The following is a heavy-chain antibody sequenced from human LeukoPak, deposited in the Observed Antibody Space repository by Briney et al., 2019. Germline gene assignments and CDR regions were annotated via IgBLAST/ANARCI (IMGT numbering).Heavy chain of an antibody. J-gene: IGHJ4*02. CDR3: AKGMQLWLFYFDY. CDR1: GFTFSSYA. V-gene: IGHV3-23*01. CDR2: ISGSGGST. Sequence: GASLRLSCAASGFTFSSYAMSWVRQAPGKGLEWVSAISGSGGSTYYADSVKGRFTISRDNSKNTLYLQMNSLRAEDTAVYYCAKGMQLWLFYFDYWGQGTLVTVSS. D-gene: IGHD5-18*01.